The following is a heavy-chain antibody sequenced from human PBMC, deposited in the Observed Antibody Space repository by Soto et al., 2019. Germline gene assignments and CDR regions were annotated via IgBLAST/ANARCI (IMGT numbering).Heavy chain of an antibody. Sequence: TLSLTCAVYGGSFSGYYWSWIRQPPGKGLEWIGEINHSGSTNYNPSLKSRVTISVDTSKNQLSLRLSSVTAADTAVYYCARAEVPQWFTKGYYGMDVWGQGTTVTVSS. CDR1: GGSFSGYY. V-gene: IGHV4-34*01. J-gene: IGHJ6*02. CDR3: ARAEVPQWFTKGYYGMDV. D-gene: IGHD2-8*01. CDR2: INHSGST.